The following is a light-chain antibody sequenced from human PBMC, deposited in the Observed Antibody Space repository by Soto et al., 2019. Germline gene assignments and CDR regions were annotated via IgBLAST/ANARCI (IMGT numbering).Light chain of an antibody. CDR2: DTS. Sequence: EIVLTQSPGTLSLSPGERATLSCRASQTLSNSFIAWYQQKPGQAPRLLIYDTSSRATGVPDRYSASGSGTDFTLTSSRLEPEDFAVFFCQQYGTSEIIFGQGTRLEIK. J-gene: IGKJ5*01. CDR1: QTLSNSF. V-gene: IGKV3-20*01. CDR3: QQYGTSEII.